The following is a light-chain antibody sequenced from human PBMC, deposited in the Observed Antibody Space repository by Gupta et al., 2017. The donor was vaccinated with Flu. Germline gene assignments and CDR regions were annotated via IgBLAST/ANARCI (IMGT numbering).Light chain of an antibody. J-gene: IGKJ2*01. V-gene: IGKV4-1*01. CDR3: QQYYSAPPF. CDR2: WAS. CDR1: QSVLYSSNNKNY. Sequence: IYGKSSQSVLYSSNNKNYLAWYQQKPGQPPKLLIYWASARESGVPDRFSGSGSGTDFTLTISSLQAEDVAVYFCQQYYSAPPFFGQGTKLEIK.